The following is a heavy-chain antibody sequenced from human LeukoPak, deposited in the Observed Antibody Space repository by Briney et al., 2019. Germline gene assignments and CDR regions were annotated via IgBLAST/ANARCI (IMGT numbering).Heavy chain of an antibody. CDR3: ARGNDFWSGYIGFDY. CDR2: IYHSGST. J-gene: IGHJ4*02. Sequence: SETLSLTCTVSGGSISSGGYYWSWIRQPPGKGLEWIGYIYHSGSTYYNPSLKSRVTISVDRSKNQFSLKLSSVTAADTAVYYCARGNDFWSGYIGFDYWGQGTLVTVSS. D-gene: IGHD3-3*01. CDR1: GGSISSGGYY. V-gene: IGHV4-30-2*01.